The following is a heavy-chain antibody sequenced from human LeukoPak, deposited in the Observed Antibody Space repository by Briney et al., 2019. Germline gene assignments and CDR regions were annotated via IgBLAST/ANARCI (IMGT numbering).Heavy chain of an antibody. V-gene: IGHV3-23*01. CDR2: ISGNGGST. Sequence: GGSLRLSCAASGFTFSSYAMSWVRQAPGKGLEWVSVISGNGGSTYYADSVKGRFTIPRDNSKNSLFLQMNSLRAEDTAFYYCAKGPYSSGWYLDSWGQGTLVTVSS. D-gene: IGHD6-19*01. CDR3: AKGPYSSGWYLDS. J-gene: IGHJ4*02. CDR1: GFTFSSYA.